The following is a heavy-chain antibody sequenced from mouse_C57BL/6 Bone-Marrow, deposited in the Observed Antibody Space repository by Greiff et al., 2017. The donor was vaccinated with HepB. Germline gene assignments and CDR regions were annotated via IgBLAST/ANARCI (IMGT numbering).Heavy chain of an antibody. V-gene: IGHV1-22*01. D-gene: IGHD2-5*01. CDR3: ARWGFYYSNYGGFAC. J-gene: IGHJ3*01. CDR1: GYTFTDYN. Sequence: VQLQQSGPELVKPGASVKMSCKASGYTFTDYNMHWVKQSHGKSLEWIGYINPNNGGTSYNQKFKGKATLTVNKSSSTAYMELRSLTSEDSAVYYCARWGFYYSNYGGFACWGQGTLVTVSA. CDR2: INPNNGGT.